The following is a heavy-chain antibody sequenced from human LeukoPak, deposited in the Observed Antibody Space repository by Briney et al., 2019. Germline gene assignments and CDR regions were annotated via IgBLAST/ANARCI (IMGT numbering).Heavy chain of an antibody. CDR2: IIPIFGTA. Sequence: SVKVSCKASGGTFSSYAISWVRQAPGQGLEWMGGIIPIFGTANYAQKFQGRVTITADESTSTAYMELSSLRSEDTAVYYYASTSPVHHAFDIWGQGTMVTVSS. J-gene: IGHJ3*02. CDR3: ASTSPVHHAFDI. CDR1: GGTFSSYA. V-gene: IGHV1-69*01.